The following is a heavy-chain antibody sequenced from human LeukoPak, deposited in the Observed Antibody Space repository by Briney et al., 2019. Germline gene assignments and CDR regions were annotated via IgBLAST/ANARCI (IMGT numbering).Heavy chain of an antibody. CDR1: GFTFSHSW. D-gene: IGHD6-19*01. CDR2: IKEDGSSQ. J-gene: IGHJ4*02. Sequence: GGSLRLSCVASGFTFSHSWMTWVRQAPWKGLEWVGHIKEDGSSQNYADSVKGRFTISRDNAKSSLHLQMNGLRAEDTAMYYCVKDSGWFHFDSWGQGTLVTVSS. V-gene: IGHV3-7*03. CDR3: VKDSGWFHFDS.